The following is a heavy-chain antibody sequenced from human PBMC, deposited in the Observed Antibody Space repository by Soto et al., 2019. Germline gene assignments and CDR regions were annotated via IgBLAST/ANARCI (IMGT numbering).Heavy chain of an antibody. D-gene: IGHD4-17*01. Sequence: QVQLVQSGAEVKKPGSSVKVSCKASGGTFSSYAISWVRQAPGQGLEWMGGIIPIFGTAKYAQKFQGRVTITADESTSTAYMELSSLRSEDTAVYYCARDRAYGDPQGGYFDYWGQGTLVTVSS. CDR3: ARDRAYGDPQGGYFDY. CDR1: GGTFSSYA. V-gene: IGHV1-69*01. J-gene: IGHJ4*02. CDR2: IIPIFGTA.